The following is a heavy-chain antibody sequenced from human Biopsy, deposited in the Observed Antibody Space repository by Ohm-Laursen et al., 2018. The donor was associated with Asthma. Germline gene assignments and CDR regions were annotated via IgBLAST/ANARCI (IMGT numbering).Heavy chain of an antibody. D-gene: IGHD2-2*01. CDR3: ARHDHRWDTYADF. Sequence: SETLSLTCTVSGGSITSSSYYWGWIRQPPGKGMEGIGSMYHSGSPYYHPSLKSRATISVGTSKNQLSLKMSSVTAADTAVYYCARHDHRWDTYADFWGQGTLVTVSS. J-gene: IGHJ4*02. V-gene: IGHV4-39*01. CDR1: GGSITSSSYY. CDR2: MYHSGSP.